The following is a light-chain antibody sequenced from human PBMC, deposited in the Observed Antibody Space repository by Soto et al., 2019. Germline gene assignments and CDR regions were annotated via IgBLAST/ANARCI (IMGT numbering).Light chain of an antibody. CDR1: SSNIGYNY. V-gene: IGLV1-47*01. Sequence: QSVLTQPPSASGTPGQRVTISCSGTSSNIGYNYVYWYQQLPGTAPKLLIYRNDQRPSWVPDRFSGSKSGTSASLAISGLRSEDEADYYCAAWDDSLSGWVFGGGTKLTVL. CDR2: RND. CDR3: AAWDDSLSGWV. J-gene: IGLJ3*02.